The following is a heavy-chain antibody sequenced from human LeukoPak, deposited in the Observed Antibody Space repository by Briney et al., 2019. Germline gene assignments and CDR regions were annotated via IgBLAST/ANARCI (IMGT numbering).Heavy chain of an antibody. CDR1: GFTFSNYW. CDR3: ARTSDPWLQLT. J-gene: IGHJ5*02. Sequence: GGSLRLYCAASGFTFSNYWMIWVRQAPGKGLAWVGNIKQDGSEKRYADSVRGRFSISRDNAQTSLYLQMNSLRAEDTAVYYCARTSDPWLQLTWGQGTLVTVSS. CDR2: IKQDGSEK. V-gene: IGHV3-7*05. D-gene: IGHD5-24*01.